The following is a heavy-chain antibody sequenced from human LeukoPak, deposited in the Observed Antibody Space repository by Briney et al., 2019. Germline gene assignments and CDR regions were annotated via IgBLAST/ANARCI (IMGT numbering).Heavy chain of an antibody. CDR1: GYSFTNYV. CDR2: ISAYNGNT. Sequence: ASVKVSCKASGYSFTNYVIISWVRQAPGQGLEWMGWISAYNGNTEYVQNLQGRVTMTTDTPTSTAYMELRSLRFDDTAVYYCARGMGYNYYYMDVRGKGTTVTVSS. CDR3: ARGMGYNYYYMDV. J-gene: IGHJ6*03. D-gene: IGHD2-8*01. V-gene: IGHV1-18*01.